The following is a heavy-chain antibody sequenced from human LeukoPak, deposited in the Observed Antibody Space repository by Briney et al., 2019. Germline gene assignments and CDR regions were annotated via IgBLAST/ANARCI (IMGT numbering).Heavy chain of an antibody. CDR3: AKDGSGGYYYYYYMDV. Sequence: GGSLRLSCAASGFTFSSHSMNWVRQAPGKGLEWVAFIRYDGSNKYYADSVKGRFTISRDNSKNTLYLQMNSLRAEDTAVYYCAKDGSGGYYYYYYMDVWGKGTTVTISS. CDR2: IRYDGSNK. CDR1: GFTFSSHS. D-gene: IGHD3-10*01. V-gene: IGHV3-30*02. J-gene: IGHJ6*03.